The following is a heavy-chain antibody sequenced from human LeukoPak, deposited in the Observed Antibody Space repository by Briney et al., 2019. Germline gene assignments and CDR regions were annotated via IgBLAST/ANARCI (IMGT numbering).Heavy chain of an antibody. CDR1: GYTFTDYY. V-gene: IGHV1-2*02. CDR3: ARDKSWFGELLGDY. J-gene: IGHJ4*02. D-gene: IGHD3-10*01. CDR2: INPNSGGT. Sequence: ASVKVSCKASGYTFTDYYMHWVRQAPGQGLEWMGWINPNSGGTNYAQKFQGRVTMTRDTSISTAYMELSRLRSDDTAVYYCARDKSWFGELLGDYWGQGTLVTVSS.